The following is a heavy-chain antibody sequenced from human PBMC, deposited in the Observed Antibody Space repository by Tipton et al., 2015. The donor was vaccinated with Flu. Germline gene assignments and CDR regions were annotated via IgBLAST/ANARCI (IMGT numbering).Heavy chain of an antibody. CDR2: IYYSGST. CDR3: ARTVGYSLYYFDY. D-gene: IGHD5-18*01. Sequence: LRLSCTVSGGSISSSSYYWGWIRQPPGKGLEWIGSIYYSGSTYYNPSLKSRVTISVDTSKNQFSLKLSSVTAADTAVYYCARTVGYSLYYFDYWGQGTLVTVSS. V-gene: IGHV4-39*01. J-gene: IGHJ4*02. CDR1: GGSISSSSYY.